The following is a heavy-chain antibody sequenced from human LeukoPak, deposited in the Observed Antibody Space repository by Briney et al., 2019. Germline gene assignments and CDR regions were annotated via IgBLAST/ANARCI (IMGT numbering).Heavy chain of an antibody. J-gene: IGHJ3*02. CDR1: GFTFSSYG. Sequence: PGGSLRLSCAASGFTFSSYGMHWIRQAPGKGLEWVAVISYDGSNKYYADSVKGRFTISRDNSKNTLYLQMNSLRAEDTAVYYCAKLDIWGQGTMVTVSS. CDR2: ISYDGSNK. CDR3: AKLDI. V-gene: IGHV3-30*18.